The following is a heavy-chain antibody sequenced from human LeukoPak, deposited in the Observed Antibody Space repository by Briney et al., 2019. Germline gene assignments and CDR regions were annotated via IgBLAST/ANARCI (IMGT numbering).Heavy chain of an antibody. Sequence: GGSLRLSCAASGFTFSSYGMHWVRQAPGKGLEWVAVISYDGSNKYYADSVKGRFTISRDNSKNTLYLQMNSLRAEDTAVYYCAKDRTRWYSPDYWGQGTLVTVSS. CDR3: AKDRTRWYSPDY. CDR1: GFTFSSYG. J-gene: IGHJ4*02. V-gene: IGHV3-30*18. CDR2: ISYDGSNK. D-gene: IGHD4-23*01.